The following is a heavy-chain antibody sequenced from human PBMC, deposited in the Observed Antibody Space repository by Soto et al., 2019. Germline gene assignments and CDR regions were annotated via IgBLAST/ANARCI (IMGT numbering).Heavy chain of an antibody. CDR3: ARDRPNYYKGMDV. J-gene: IGHJ6*02. CDR1: GFMFSDYG. V-gene: IGHV3-33*01. Sequence: QVPLVESGGGVVQPGRSLRLSCAASGFMFSDYGMHWVRQAPGKGLEWVAVIWWDGSNIDYADSVKGRFTISRDNLKNTLYLQMNSLRAEDTAGYYCARDRPNYYKGMDVWGQGTTVTVSS. CDR2: IWWDGSNI. D-gene: IGHD6-6*01.